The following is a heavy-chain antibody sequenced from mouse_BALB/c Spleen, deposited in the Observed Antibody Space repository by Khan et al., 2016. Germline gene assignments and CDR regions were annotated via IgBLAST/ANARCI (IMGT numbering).Heavy chain of an antibody. Sequence: QIQLVQSGPELKKPGETVRISCKASGYTFTTAGMQWVQKMPGKGLKWIGWINTHSAVPKYAEDLKGRFAFSLETSASTAYLQISNLKNEDTATYFCARSYRYDDAMDYWGQGTSVTVSS. CDR3: ARSYRYDDAMDY. V-gene: IGHV9-4*02. D-gene: IGHD2-14*01. J-gene: IGHJ4*01. CDR1: GYTFTTAG. CDR2: INTHSAVP.